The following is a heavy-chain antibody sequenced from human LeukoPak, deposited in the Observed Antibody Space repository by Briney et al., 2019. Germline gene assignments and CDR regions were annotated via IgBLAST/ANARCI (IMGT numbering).Heavy chain of an antibody. J-gene: IGHJ4*02. CDR1: GGSFSGYY. D-gene: IGHD3-10*01. CDR2: INHSGST. Sequence: SETLSLTCAVYGGSFSGYYWSWIRQPPRKGLEWIGEINHSGSTNYNPSLKSRVTISVDTSKNQFSLKLSSVTAADTAVYYCARALIAMVRGVTMVYFDYWGQGTLVTVSS. CDR3: ARALIAMVRGVTMVYFDY. V-gene: IGHV4-34*01.